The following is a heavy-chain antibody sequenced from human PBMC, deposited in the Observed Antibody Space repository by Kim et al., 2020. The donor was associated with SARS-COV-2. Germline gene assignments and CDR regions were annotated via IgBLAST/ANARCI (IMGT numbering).Heavy chain of an antibody. CDR1: GDSVSSNSAA. Sequence: SQTLSLTCAISGDSVSSNSAAWNWIRQSPSRGLEWLRRTYYRSKWYNDYTVSVKSRITINPDTSKNQFSLQLNSVTPEDTAIYYCARAVAVPGRVFDSWGLGTLVTVSS. D-gene: IGHD2-2*01. CDR3: ARAVAVPGRVFDS. J-gene: IGHJ4*02. CDR2: TYYRSKWYN. V-gene: IGHV6-1*01.